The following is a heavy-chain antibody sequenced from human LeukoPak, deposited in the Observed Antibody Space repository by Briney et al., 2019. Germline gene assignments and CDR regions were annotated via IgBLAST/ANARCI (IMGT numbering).Heavy chain of an antibody. V-gene: IGHV3-23*01. Sequence: GGSLRLSCAASGFTFSSFAMSWVRQAPGKGLEWVSTVSSGVGSTYYADSVKDRFTISRDNPRNTLYLQMNSLRAEDTAVYYCARRNSGYYYFDYWGQGTLVTVSS. CDR1: GFTFSSFA. J-gene: IGHJ4*02. CDR2: VSSGVGST. D-gene: IGHD3-22*01. CDR3: ARRNSGYYYFDY.